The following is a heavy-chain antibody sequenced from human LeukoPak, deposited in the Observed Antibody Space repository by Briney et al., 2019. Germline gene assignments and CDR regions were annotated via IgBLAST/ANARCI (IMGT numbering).Heavy chain of an antibody. V-gene: IGHV3-7*01. J-gene: IGHJ6*02. Sequence: GGSPRLSCAASGFTFSSYWMSWVRQAPGKGLEWVANIKQDGSEKYYVDSVKGRFTISRDNAKNSLYLQMNSLRAEDTAVYYCYYYYYGMDVWGQGTTVTVSS. CDR2: IKQDGSEK. CDR3: YYYYYGMDV. CDR1: GFTFSSYW.